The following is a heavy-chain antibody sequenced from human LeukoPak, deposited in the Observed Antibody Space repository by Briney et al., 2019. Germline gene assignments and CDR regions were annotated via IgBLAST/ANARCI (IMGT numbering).Heavy chain of an antibody. CDR1: GFTFSSYA. Sequence: GGSLRLSCAASGFTFSSYAMNWVRQAPGKGLEWVSASSGSGGSTYYADSVKGRFTISRDNSKNTLYLQMNSLRAEDTAVYYCAKGLGYSSGWYNIDYWGQGTLVTVSS. V-gene: IGHV3-23*01. CDR2: SSGSGGST. J-gene: IGHJ4*02. D-gene: IGHD6-19*01. CDR3: AKGLGYSSGWYNIDY.